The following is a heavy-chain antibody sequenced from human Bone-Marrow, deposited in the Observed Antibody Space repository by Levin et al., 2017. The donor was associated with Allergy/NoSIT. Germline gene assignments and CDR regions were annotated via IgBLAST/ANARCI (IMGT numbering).Heavy chain of an antibody. CDR2: ISWNSGNM. D-gene: IGHD3-10*01. V-gene: IGHV3-9*01. J-gene: IGHJ4*02. Sequence: GGSLRLSCVASGFTFDDFALHWVRQAPGKGLEWVSGISWNSGNMGYADSVKGRFTISRDNAKNSLFLQMNSLRPEDTALYYCARDRAHYYASGSYFNSWGQGTLVTVSS. CDR3: ARDRAHYYASGSYFNS. CDR1: GFTFDDFA.